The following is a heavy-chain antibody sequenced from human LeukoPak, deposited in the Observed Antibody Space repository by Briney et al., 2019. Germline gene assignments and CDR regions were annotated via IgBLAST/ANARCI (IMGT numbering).Heavy chain of an antibody. J-gene: IGHJ4*02. CDR3: ARSLWEQQLELSFDY. D-gene: IGHD6-13*01. CDR2: ISGSGGST. CDR1: GFTFSNYA. Sequence: PGGSLRLSCAASGFTFSNYAMNWVRQAPGKGLEWVSTISGSGGSTYYADSVKGRFTISRDNSKNTLYLQMSSLRAEDTAVYYCARSLWEQQLELSFDYWGQGTLVTVSS. V-gene: IGHV3-23*01.